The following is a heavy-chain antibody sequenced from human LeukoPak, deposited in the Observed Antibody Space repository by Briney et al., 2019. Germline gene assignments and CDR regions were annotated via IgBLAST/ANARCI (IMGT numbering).Heavy chain of an antibody. Sequence: ASVKVSCKASGYTFTSYYMHWVRQAPGQGLEWIGIINPSGGSTSYAQKFQGRVTMTRDTSTSTVYMELSSLRSEDTAVYYCARGYYYDSSGPDAFDIWGQGTMVTVSS. CDR1: GYTFTSYY. V-gene: IGHV1-46*01. CDR3: ARGYYYDSSGPDAFDI. J-gene: IGHJ3*02. D-gene: IGHD3-22*01. CDR2: INPSGGST.